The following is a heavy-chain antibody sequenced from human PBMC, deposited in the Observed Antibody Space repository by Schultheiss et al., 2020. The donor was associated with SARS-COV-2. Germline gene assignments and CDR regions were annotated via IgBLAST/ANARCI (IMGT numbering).Heavy chain of an antibody. D-gene: IGHD3-22*01. V-gene: IGHV4-34*01. J-gene: IGHJ6*03. CDR1: GGSISSYY. CDR2: INHSGST. CDR3: AREGGSGYHYYYYYMDV. Sequence: SETLSLTCAVSGGSISSYYWSWIRQPPGKGLEWIGEINHSGSTYYNPSLKSRVTISVDTSKNQFSLKLSSVTAADTAVYYCAREGGSGYHYYYYYMDVWGKGTTVTVSS.